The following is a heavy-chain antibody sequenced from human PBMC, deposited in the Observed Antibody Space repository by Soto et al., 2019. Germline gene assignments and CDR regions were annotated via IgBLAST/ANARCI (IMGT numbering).Heavy chain of an antibody. CDR1: GYTFTSYD. D-gene: IGHD3-3*02. V-gene: IGHV1-8*01. Sequence: ASVKVSCKASGYTFTSYDINWVRQATGQGLEWMGWMNPNSGNTGYAQKFQGRVTMTRNTSISTAYMGLSSLRSEDTAVYYCARGESPFYYYYGMDVWGQGTTVTVSS. J-gene: IGHJ6*02. CDR3: ARGESPFYYYYGMDV. CDR2: MNPNSGNT.